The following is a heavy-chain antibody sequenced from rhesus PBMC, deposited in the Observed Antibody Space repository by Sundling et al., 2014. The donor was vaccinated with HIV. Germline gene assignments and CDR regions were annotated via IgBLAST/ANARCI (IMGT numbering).Heavy chain of an antibody. J-gene: IGHJ4*01. CDR2: ITWSGDRT. V-gene: IGHV3-201*01. CDR3: ASGYLLVPGYFDY. D-gene: IGHD2-15*01. CDR1: GFTFDDYA. Sequence: EVQLVESGGGVVQPGGSLRLSCVASGFTFDDYAMHWVRQAPGKGLEWLSAITWSGDRTFYADSVKGRFTISRDNAKNSLYLQMDSLRPEDTAFYYCASGYLLVPGYFDYWGQGVLVTVSS.